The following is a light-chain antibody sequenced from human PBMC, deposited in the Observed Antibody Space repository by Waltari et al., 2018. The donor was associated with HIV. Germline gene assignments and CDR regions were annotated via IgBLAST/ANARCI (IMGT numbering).Light chain of an antibody. CDR2: GAS. Sequence: EIILTQSPGTLSLSPGERATLSCRASQSVSSSHLAWYQQKPGQAPRLLIYGASSRATGIPDRFSGSGSGTDFILTISGLEPEYFAVYYCQQYGGSRWTFGQGTKVEIK. V-gene: IGKV3-20*01. CDR3: QQYGGSRWT. J-gene: IGKJ1*01. CDR1: QSVSSSH.